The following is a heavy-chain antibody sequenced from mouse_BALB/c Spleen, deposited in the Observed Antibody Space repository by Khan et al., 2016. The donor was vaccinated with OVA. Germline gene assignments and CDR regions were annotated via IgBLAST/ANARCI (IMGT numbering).Heavy chain of an antibody. V-gene: IGHV1S136*01. J-gene: IGHJ2*01. Sequence: VRLQQSGPELVKPGTSVKMSCEASGYTFTGYVIHWVKQKPGQGLEWIGYIYPYNDDTKYSEKFKGKATLTSDKSSSTAFMELSSLTSEDSAVYYCARRVLYYFDYWGQGSTLTVSS. CDR3: ARRVLYYFDY. CDR2: IYPYNDDT. CDR1: GYTFTGYV. D-gene: IGHD1-1*01.